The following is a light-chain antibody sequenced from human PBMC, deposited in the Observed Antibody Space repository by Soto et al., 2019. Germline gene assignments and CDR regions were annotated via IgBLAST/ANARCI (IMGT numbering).Light chain of an antibody. V-gene: IGKV1-39*01. J-gene: IGKJ1*01. CDR2: AAS. CDR1: QTISTY. CDR3: QQNYNLPPWT. Sequence: DIQMTQSPPSLSASVGDTITITCQASQTISTYLDWYQDTTGKAPKILIYAASTLQDGVPSRFSGSRSWTYFTLTINSLQPEDSATYYCQQNYNLPPWTFGQGTKVEI.